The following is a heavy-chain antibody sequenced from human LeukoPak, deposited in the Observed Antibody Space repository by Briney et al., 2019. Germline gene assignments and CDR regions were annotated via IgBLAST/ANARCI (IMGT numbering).Heavy chain of an antibody. J-gene: IGHJ4*02. Sequence: GGSLRLSCAASGFTFSSFAMNWVRQAPGKGLEWVSGISGSGSSTYYADSVKGRFTISRDNSKNTLYLQMNSLRPEDTAVYYCAKSLGATRGYFEHWGQGTLVTVSS. CDR3: AKSLGATRGYFEH. CDR1: GFTFSSFA. D-gene: IGHD1-26*01. V-gene: IGHV3-23*01. CDR2: ISGSGSST.